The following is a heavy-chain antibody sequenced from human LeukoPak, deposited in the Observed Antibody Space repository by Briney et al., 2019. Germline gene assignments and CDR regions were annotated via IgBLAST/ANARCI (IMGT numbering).Heavy chain of an antibody. V-gene: IGHV1-18*01. Sequence: ASVKVSCKASGYTFTSYGISWVRQAPGQGLEWMGWISAYNGNTNYAQKLQGRVTMTTDTSTSTASMELRSLRSDDTAVYYCARDHDFWTPRLPRRLGFDPWGQGTLVTVSS. D-gene: IGHD3-3*01. CDR3: ARDHDFWTPRLPRRLGFDP. CDR1: GYTFTSYG. J-gene: IGHJ5*02. CDR2: ISAYNGNT.